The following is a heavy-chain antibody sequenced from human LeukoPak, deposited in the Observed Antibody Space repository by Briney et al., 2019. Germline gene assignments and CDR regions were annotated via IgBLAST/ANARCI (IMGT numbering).Heavy chain of an antibody. Sequence: GGSLRLPCVAPGFSFSSYNMNGVPQAPGKGLEGVSSISRSASNIYYADSVKGRFTISRDNAKNSFYLQMNSLRAEDTAVFYCARDPEGFGATYFDYWGQGTLVTVSS. V-gene: IGHV3-21*01. CDR1: GFSFSSYN. D-gene: IGHD3-16*01. CDR3: ARDPEGFGATYFDY. J-gene: IGHJ4*02. CDR2: ISRSASNI.